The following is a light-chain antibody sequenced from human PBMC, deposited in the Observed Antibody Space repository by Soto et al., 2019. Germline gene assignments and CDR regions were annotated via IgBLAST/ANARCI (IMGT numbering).Light chain of an antibody. CDR3: QQYLSSRT. CDR1: QSVSSSY. V-gene: IGKV3-20*01. J-gene: IGKJ1*01. CDR2: GAS. Sequence: EIVLTQSPGTLSLSPGQRATLSCRASQSVSSSYLAWYQQKPGQAPRLLIYGASNRATGIPDRFSGSGSGTDSTLTINGVEPEDFAVYYCQQYLSSRTFGQGTKVDI.